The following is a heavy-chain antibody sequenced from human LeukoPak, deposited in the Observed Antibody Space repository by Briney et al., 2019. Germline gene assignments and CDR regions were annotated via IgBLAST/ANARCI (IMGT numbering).Heavy chain of an antibody. CDR3: AKDWSSGWQPYYFDY. J-gene: IGHJ4*02. Sequence: GGSLRLSCAASGSTFSTYAMNWVRQAPGKGLEWVSTISSSGGSTYYADSVKGRFTISRDNSKNTVYLQMNSLRAEDTALYYCAKDWSSGWQPYYFDYWGQGTLVTVSS. CDR1: GSTFSTYA. V-gene: IGHV3-23*01. D-gene: IGHD6-19*01. CDR2: ISSSGGST.